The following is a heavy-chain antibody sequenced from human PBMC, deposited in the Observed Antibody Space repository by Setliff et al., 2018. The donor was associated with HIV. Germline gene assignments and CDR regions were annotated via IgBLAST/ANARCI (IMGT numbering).Heavy chain of an antibody. D-gene: IGHD2-21*01. Sequence: LSLPCSVSGVSINRTDHYWGWIRQSPGKRLEWIGSVSQSGSTYYNPSLKSRITISVDRSKNLFSLKLISVTAADQGVYYCARVPVAGANWFDPWGLGTLVTVSS. CDR1: GVSINRTDHY. J-gene: IGHJ5*02. CDR2: VSQSGST. V-gene: IGHV4-39*01. CDR3: ARVPVAGANWFDP.